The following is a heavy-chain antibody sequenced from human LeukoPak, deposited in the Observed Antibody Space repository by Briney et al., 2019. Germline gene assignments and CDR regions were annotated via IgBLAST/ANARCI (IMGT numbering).Heavy chain of an antibody. D-gene: IGHD3-16*02. Sequence: GGSLRLSCAASGFTFSSYSMNWVRQAPGKGLEWVSSISSISSYIYYADSVKGRFTISRDNAKNSLYLQMNNLRAEDTAVYYCASDHYYDYVWGSYREEEFDYWGQGTLVTVSS. J-gene: IGHJ4*02. V-gene: IGHV3-21*01. CDR3: ASDHYYDYVWGSYREEEFDY. CDR2: ISSISSYI. CDR1: GFTFSSYS.